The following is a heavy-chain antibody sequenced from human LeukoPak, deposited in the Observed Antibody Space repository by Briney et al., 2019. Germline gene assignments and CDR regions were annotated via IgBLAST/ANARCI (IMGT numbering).Heavy chain of an antibody. J-gene: IGHJ4*02. Sequence: SETLSDTCTVSGGFISSYYWSWIRQPPGKGLEWIGYIYYSGSTYYNPSLKSRVTISVDTPKNQFSLKLSSATAADTAVYYCARVYSSGYYHRRFDYWGQKPLVTVSS. CDR1: GGFISSYY. D-gene: IGHD3-22*01. CDR3: ARVYSSGYYHRRFDY. V-gene: IGHV4-59*08. CDR2: IYYSGST.